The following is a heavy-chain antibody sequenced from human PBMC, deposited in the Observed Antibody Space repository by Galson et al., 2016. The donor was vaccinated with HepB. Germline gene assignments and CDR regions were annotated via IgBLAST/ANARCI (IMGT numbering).Heavy chain of an antibody. D-gene: IGHD3-22*01. CDR2: IYSAGAT. CDR1: GFTVGDNY. CDR3: AKDHTDSSGFRPCDY. V-gene: IGHV3-53*01. Sequence: SLRLSCAASGFTVGDNYMTWVRQAPGKGLEWVSLIYSAGATYYADSVKGRFTISRDNSNNMLYLQMNSLRAEDTALYYCAKDHTDSSGFRPCDYWGQGTLVTVSS. J-gene: IGHJ4*02.